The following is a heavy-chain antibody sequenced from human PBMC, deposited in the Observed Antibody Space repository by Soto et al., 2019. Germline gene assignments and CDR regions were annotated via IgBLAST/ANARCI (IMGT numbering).Heavy chain of an antibody. V-gene: IGHV4-30-4*01. CDR3: ARGYYYHGMDV. J-gene: IGHJ6*02. CDR1: GDSMNSGDYY. Sequence: PSETLSLTCPVSGDSMNSGDYYWSWIRQPPGKGLEWIGYIYYSGTTYQNPSLRSRVTMSVDRSKNQVSLKLRSVTVADTAVYYCARGYYYHGMDVWGQGTTVTVSS. CDR2: IYYSGTT.